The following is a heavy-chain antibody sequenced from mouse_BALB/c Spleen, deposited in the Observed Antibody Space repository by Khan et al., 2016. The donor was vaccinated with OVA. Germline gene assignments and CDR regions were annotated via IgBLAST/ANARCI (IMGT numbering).Heavy chain of an antibody. CDR1: GYTFKNYG. CDR3: ARREYYGGSYYVLDY. CDR2: INTYSGEA. V-gene: IGHV9-1*02. J-gene: IGHJ4*01. D-gene: IGHD1-1*01. Sequence: QIQLVQSGPELKKPGATVKISCKASGYTFKNYGMNWVKQAPGKGLKWMGWINTYSGEATYADDFKGRFAFSLETSASTAYLQINNLKNEDMATYFCARREYYGGSYYVLDYWGQGTSVTVSS.